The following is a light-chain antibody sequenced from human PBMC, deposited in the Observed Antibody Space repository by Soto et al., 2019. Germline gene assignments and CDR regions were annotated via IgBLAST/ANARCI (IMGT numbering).Light chain of an antibody. Sequence: ETVMTQSPATLSVSPGESATLSCRASQSVGSKLAWYQSKPGQAPKLLIYGASSRVTGIPARFSGSGSGTEFTLIISSLQSEDFAVYYCQQYQNWPPITFGQGTRLEIK. J-gene: IGKJ5*01. CDR1: QSVGSK. CDR3: QQYQNWPPIT. V-gene: IGKV3-15*01. CDR2: GAS.